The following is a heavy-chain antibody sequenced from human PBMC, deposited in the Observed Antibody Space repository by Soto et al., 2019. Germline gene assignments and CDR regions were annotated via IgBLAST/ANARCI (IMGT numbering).Heavy chain of an antibody. CDR2: ISWNSGSI. CDR3: AKDENPHIAAAGD. J-gene: IGHJ4*02. D-gene: IGHD6-13*01. V-gene: IGHV3-9*01. Sequence: GGSLRLSCAASGFTFDDYAMHWVRQAPGKGLEWVSGISWNSGSIGYADSVKGRFTISRDNAKNSLYLQMNSLRAEDTALYYCAKDENPHIAAAGDWGQGTLVNVS. CDR1: GFTFDDYA.